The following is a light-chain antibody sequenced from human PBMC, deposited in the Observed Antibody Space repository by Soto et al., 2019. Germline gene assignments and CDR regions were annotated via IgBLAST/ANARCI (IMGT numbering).Light chain of an antibody. CDR3: SSYTSNGTYYV. Sequence: QSVLTQPASVSGSPGQSITISCTGTSSDVGGYNYVSWYQQHPSKAPKLMIYDVTNRPSGVSNRFSGSKSGNTASLTISGLQAEDEADYSCSSYTSNGTYYVFGTGTKVTVL. CDR2: DVT. V-gene: IGLV2-14*03. J-gene: IGLJ1*01. CDR1: SSDVGGYNY.